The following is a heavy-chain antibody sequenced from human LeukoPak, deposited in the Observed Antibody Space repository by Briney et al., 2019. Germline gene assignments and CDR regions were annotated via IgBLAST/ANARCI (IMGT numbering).Heavy chain of an antibody. J-gene: IGHJ3*01. CDR1: GYRFTDYW. CDR2: IYPDDSDT. Sequence: GASLKISCKGSGYRFTDYWIGWVRQMPGEGPEWMGIIYPDDSDTRYGPSFQGQVTISVDKSINTAYLQWSSLKASDTAMYYCARHRVGATLVHAFDVWGQGTMVTVSS. CDR3: ARHRVGATLVHAFDV. V-gene: IGHV5-51*01. D-gene: IGHD1-26*01.